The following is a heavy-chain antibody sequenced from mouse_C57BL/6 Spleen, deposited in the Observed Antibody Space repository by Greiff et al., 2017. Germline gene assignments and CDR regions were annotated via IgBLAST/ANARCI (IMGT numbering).Heavy chain of an antibody. CDR3: AHGTTVVAPFDY. CDR1: GFNIKDYY. D-gene: IGHD1-1*01. CDR2: IDPEDGDT. V-gene: IGHV14-2*01. J-gene: IGHJ2*01. Sequence: EVQLQQSGAELVKPGASVKLSCTASGFNIKDYYMHWVKQRTEQGLEWIGRIDPEDGDTKYAPKFQGKATITADTSSNTAYLQLSSLTSEDTAVYYCAHGTTVVAPFDYWGQGTTLTVSS.